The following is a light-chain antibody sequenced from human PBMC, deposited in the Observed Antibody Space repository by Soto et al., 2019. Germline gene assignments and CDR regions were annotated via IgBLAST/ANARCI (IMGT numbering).Light chain of an antibody. J-gene: IGKJ1*01. V-gene: IGKV3-20*01. CDR2: GAS. CDR3: QQYGSSPPWT. CDR1: QSVSSSY. Sequence: EIVLTQSPGTLSLSPGERATLSCRASQSVSSSYLAWYQQKPGQAPRLLIYGASSRATGIPDRFSGSGSGTDFTLTISRLVREEFAVYYCQQYGSSPPWTFGQGTKVDI.